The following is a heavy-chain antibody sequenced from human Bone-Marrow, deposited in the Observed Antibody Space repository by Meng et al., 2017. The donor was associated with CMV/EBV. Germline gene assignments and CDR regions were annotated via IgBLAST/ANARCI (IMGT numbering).Heavy chain of an antibody. CDR1: GGSISSYY. Sequence: SETLSLTCTVSGGSISSYYWSWIRQPPGKGLEWTGYIYYSGSTNYNPSLKSRVTISVDTSKNQFSLKLSSVTAADTAVYYCARQVGYDSSGYDYWGQGTLVTVSS. CDR3: ARQVGYDSSGYDY. J-gene: IGHJ4*02. V-gene: IGHV4-59*01. D-gene: IGHD3-22*01. CDR2: IYYSGST.